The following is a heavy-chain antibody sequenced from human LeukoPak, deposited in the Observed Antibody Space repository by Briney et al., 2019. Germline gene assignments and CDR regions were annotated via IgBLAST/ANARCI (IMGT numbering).Heavy chain of an antibody. CDR3: ARDRVGGYTYGGNWFDP. J-gene: IGHJ5*02. V-gene: IGHV1-8*01. CDR2: MNPNSGNT. D-gene: IGHD5-18*01. CDR1: GYTFTSYD. Sequence: ASVKVSCKASGYTFTSYDINWVRQATGQGLEWMGWMNPNSGNTGYAQKFQGRVTMTRNTSISTAYMELSSLRSDDTAVYYCARDRVGGYTYGGNWFDPWGPGTLVTVSS.